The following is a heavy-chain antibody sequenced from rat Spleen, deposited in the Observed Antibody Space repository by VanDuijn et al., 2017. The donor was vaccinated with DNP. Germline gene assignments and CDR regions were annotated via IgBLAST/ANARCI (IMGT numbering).Heavy chain of an antibody. CDR2: IINDGSRT. V-gene: IGHV5S10*01. D-gene: IGHD1-11*01. Sequence: EVQLVESGGGLVQPGRSLKLSCAASGFTFSDYNMAWVRQAPKKGLEWVATIINDGSRTYYRDSVKGRFTVSRDNAKNTLFLQMDSLRSEDTATYYCATHSFTSGITTAFGSWGQGTLVTVSS. J-gene: IGHJ3*01. CDR3: ATHSFTSGITTAFGS. CDR1: GFTFSDYN.